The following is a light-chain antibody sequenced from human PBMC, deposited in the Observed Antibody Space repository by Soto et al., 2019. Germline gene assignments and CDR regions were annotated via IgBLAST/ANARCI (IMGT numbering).Light chain of an antibody. CDR1: SSDVGGYNY. J-gene: IGLJ2*01. CDR2: EVS. Sequence: QSALTQPPSASGSPGQSCTISCTGTSSDVGGYNYVSWNQQHPGKAPNLMIYEVSKRPSGVPDRFSGSKSGNTASLTVSGLQAEFEAEDSCSTLAGSNNVVFGGGTALTVL. CDR3: STLAGSNNVV. V-gene: IGLV2-8*01.